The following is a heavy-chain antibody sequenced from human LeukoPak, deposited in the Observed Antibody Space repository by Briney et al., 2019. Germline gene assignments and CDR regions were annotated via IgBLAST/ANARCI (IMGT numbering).Heavy chain of an antibody. CDR1: GGTFSSYA. Sequence: ASVKVSCKASGGTFSSYAISWVRQAPGQGLEWMGGIIPIIGTANYAQKFQCRVTMTKDESTTTAYMELSSLRSEDTAVYYCARSRGARPLSIIAAAGNNYYYYMDVWGKGTTVSVSS. CDR2: IIPIIGTA. D-gene: IGHD6-13*01. J-gene: IGHJ6*03. V-gene: IGHV1-69*05. CDR3: ARSRGARPLSIIAAAGNNYYYYMDV.